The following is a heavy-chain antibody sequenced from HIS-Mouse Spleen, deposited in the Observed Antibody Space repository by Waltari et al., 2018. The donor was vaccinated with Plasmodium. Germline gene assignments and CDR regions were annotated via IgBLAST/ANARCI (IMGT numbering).Heavy chain of an antibody. CDR2: IDWDDDN. CDR1: GFTRSTSGLR. V-gene: IGHV2-70*15. J-gene: IGHJ6*02. Sequence: QVTLRESGPARVKPTQTLTVTCTFSGFTRSTSGLRVSWIRQPQGKALEWLARIDWDDDNYYSTSLKTRLTISNHTSKSQVVLTITHIDPVDTATYYCARTTYRSSSAKYYYYGVDVWAHGTTVTLSS. CDR3: ARTTYRSSSAKYYYYGVDV. D-gene: IGHD6-6*01.